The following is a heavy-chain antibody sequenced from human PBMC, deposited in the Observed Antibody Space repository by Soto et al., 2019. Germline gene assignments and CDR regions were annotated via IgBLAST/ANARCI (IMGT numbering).Heavy chain of an antibody. V-gene: IGHV3-66*01. CDR1: GFTVSSNY. CDR2: IYSGGST. Sequence: PGGSLRLSCAASGFTVSSNYMSWVRQAPGEGLEWVSVIYSGGSTYYADSVKGRFTISRDNSKNTLYLQMNSLRAEDTAVYYCARVSVEEGVVPAAMRYYYYYYMDVWGKGTKVTVSS. D-gene: IGHD2-2*01. J-gene: IGHJ6*03. CDR3: ARVSVEEGVVPAAMRYYYYYYMDV.